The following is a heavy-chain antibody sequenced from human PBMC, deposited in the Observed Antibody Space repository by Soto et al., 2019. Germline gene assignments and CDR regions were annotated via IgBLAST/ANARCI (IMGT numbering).Heavy chain of an antibody. CDR2: LIPIFPTP. CDR1: GGTCGNSA. D-gene: IGHD6-6*01. Sequence: QVQLVQSGAGVKKPGSSVTVSCKASGGTCGNSAISWVRQAPGQGLEWMGGLIPIFPTPDYAQKFQGRVTITGDESTSTAYMELTSLRSEDTAVYYGAQHKARQQLGGNYFYGIDVWCPGPTLTVSS. V-gene: IGHV1-69*12. J-gene: IGHJ6*02. CDR3: AQHKARQQLGGNYFYGIDV.